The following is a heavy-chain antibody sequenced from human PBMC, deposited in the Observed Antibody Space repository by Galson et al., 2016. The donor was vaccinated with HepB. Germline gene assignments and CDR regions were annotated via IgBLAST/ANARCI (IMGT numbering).Heavy chain of an antibody. D-gene: IGHD2-8*02. J-gene: IGHJ4*02. CDR3: VRKTRGSYWWWDS. CDR1: GFILSDHF. CDR2: TRNRAYSYTT. V-gene: IGHV3-72*01. Sequence: SLRLSCAASGFILSDHFMDWVRQAPGKGLEWVGRTRNRAYSYTTEYAASVKGRFTISVDYSSNSMYLQMRSLKIEDTAVYYCVRKTRGSYWWWDSWGQGGRVTVSS.